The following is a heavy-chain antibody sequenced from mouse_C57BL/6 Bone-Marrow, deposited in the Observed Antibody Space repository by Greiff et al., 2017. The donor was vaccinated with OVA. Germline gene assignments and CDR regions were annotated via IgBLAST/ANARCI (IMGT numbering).Heavy chain of an antibody. V-gene: IGHV5-6*01. J-gene: IGHJ1*03. Sequence: EVQWVESGGDLVKPGGSLKLSCAASGFTFSSYGMSWVRQTPDKRLEWVATISSGGSYTYYPDSVKGRFTISRDNAKNTLYLQMSSLKSEDTAMYYCARHGYSWYFDVWGTGTTVTVSS. D-gene: IGHD2-3*01. CDR2: ISSGGSYT. CDR1: GFTFSSYG. CDR3: ARHGYSWYFDV.